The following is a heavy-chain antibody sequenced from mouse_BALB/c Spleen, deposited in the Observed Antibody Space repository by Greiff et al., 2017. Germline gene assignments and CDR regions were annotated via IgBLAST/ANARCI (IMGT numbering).Heavy chain of an antibody. Sequence: QVQLKESGAELVKPGASVKLSCKASGYTFTEYIIHWVKQRSGQGLEWIGWFYPGSGSIKYNEKFKDKATLTADKSSSTVYMELSRLTSEDSAVYFCARHGGYYRYDEGAMDYWGQGTSVTVSS. J-gene: IGHJ4*01. CDR2: FYPGSGSI. CDR1: GYTFTEYI. D-gene: IGHD2-14*01. V-gene: IGHV1-62-2*01. CDR3: ARHGGYYRYDEGAMDY.